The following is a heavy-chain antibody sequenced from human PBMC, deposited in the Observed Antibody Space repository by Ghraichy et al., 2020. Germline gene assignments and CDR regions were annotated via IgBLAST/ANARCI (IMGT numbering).Heavy chain of an antibody. CDR1: GFTFSNFW. J-gene: IGHJ4*02. Sequence: GGSLRLSCAASGFTFSNFWMAWVRQAPGKGLEWVANIKQDGSEKFYVDSLKGRFSISRDNAENALYLQMNSLRVEDTAVYYCARDDSGSYYIPTIWGQGTLVTVSS. CDR3: ARDDSGSYYIPTI. V-gene: IGHV3-7*01. CDR2: IKQDGSEK. D-gene: IGHD3-10*01.